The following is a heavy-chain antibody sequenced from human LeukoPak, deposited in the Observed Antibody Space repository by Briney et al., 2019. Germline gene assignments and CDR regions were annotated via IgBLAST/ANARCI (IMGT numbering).Heavy chain of an antibody. D-gene: IGHD6-19*01. CDR2: ISSSSSYI. V-gene: IGHV3-21*01. J-gene: IGHJ4*02. Sequence: GGSLRLSCAASGFTFSSYSMNWVRQAPGKGLEWVSSISSSSSYIYYADSVKGRFTISRDNAKNSLYLQMNSLRAEDTAVYYCARSQSGYSSGWGYWGQGTLVTVSS. CDR3: ARSQSGYSSGWGY. CDR1: GFTFSSYS.